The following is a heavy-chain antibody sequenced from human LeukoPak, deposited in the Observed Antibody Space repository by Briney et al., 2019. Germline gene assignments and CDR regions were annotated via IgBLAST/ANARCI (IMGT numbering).Heavy chain of an antibody. Sequence: PRASVKVSCKASGYTFTTYYINWVRRAPGQGLEWMGGIIPIFGTANYAQKFQGRVTITADESTSTAYMELSSLRSEDTAVYYCARYYSGWYYFDYWGQGTLVTVSS. V-gene: IGHV1-69*13. CDR2: IIPIFGTA. J-gene: IGHJ4*02. CDR3: ARYYSGWYYFDY. CDR1: GYTFTTYY. D-gene: IGHD6-19*01.